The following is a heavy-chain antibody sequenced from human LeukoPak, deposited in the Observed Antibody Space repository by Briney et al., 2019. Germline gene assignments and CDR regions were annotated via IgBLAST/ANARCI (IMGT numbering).Heavy chain of an antibody. CDR3: ARVRGSYYRFDP. CDR1: GGSISSYY. D-gene: IGHD1-26*01. J-gene: IGHJ5*02. CDR2: IYYSGST. V-gene: IGHV4-30-4*08. Sequence: SETLSLTCTVSGGSISSYYWSWIRQPPGKGLEWIGYIYYSGSTYYNPSLKSRVTISVDTSKNQFSLKLSSVTAADTAVYYCARVRGSYYRFDPWGQGTLVTVSS.